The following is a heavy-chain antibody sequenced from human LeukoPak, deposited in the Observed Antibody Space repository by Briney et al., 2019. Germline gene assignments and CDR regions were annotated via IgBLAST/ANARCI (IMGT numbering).Heavy chain of an antibody. Sequence: ASVKVSCKASGYSFIGYYIHWVRQAPGQGLELMGWINPNTGGTKYAQKFQGRVTMTRDTSISTAYMELSRLRSDYTAVYYCAREFVGAYYFDYWGQGTLVTVSS. D-gene: IGHD1-26*01. CDR2: INPNTGGT. CDR3: AREFVGAYYFDY. J-gene: IGHJ4*02. V-gene: IGHV1-2*02. CDR1: GYSFIGYY.